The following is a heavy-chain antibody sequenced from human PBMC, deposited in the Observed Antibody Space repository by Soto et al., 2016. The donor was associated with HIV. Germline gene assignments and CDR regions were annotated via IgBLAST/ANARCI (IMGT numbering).Heavy chain of an antibody. CDR3: ARDLGYCTGDTCYWGWFDP. V-gene: IGHV1-18*01. J-gene: IGHJ5*02. CDR2: ISGYNDNT. Sequence: QVHLVQSGAEVKKPGASVKVSCKASGYTFRNYGISWVRQAPGQGLEWMGWISGYNDNTNYAQNVQGRVTMTTDTSTSTAYMELWSLRSDDTAVYYCARDLGYCTGDTCYWGWFDPWGQGTLVTVSS. CDR1: GYTFRNYG. D-gene: IGHD2-15*01.